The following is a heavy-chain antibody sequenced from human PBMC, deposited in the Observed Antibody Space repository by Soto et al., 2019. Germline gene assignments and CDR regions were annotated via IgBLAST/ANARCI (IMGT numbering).Heavy chain of an antibody. Sequence: AGGSLRLSCAASGFAFSSHPMSWVPQAPGKGLGWVSGISDSGGITYNADSVKGRFTISRDNSKNTLYLQMNSLRAEDTAVYYCARRAFGSSRTFDIWGQGTMVTVSS. V-gene: IGHV3-23*01. CDR1: GFAFSSHP. J-gene: IGHJ3*02. CDR3: ARRAFGSSRTFDI. CDR2: ISDSGGIT. D-gene: IGHD6-6*01.